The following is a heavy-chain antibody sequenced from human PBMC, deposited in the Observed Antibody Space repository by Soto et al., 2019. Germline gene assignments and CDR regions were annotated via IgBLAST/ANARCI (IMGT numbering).Heavy chain of an antibody. CDR1: GYTFTSYY. V-gene: IGHV1-46*01. J-gene: IGHJ4*02. Sequence: ASVKVSCKASGYTFTSYYMHWVRQAPGQGLEWMGIINPSGGSTSYAQKFQGRVTMTRDTSTSTVYMELSSLRSEDTAVYYCARGDGLYGSGSYDDYWGQGTLVTVSS. CDR3: ARGDGLYGSGSYDDY. D-gene: IGHD3-10*01. CDR2: INPSGGST.